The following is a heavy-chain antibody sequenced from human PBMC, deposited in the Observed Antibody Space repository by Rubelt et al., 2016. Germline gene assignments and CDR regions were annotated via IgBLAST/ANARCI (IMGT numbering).Heavy chain of an antibody. Sequence: VQLVESGGGVVQPGRSLRLSCAASGFTFDDYAMHWVRQAPGKGLEWVSLISGDGGSTYYADSVKGRFTISRDNSKNSLYLQMNSLRTEDTALYYCAKPIIVAGYYGMDVWGQGTTVTVSS. D-gene: IGHD2-15*01. V-gene: IGHV3-43*02. CDR2: ISGDGGST. CDR1: GFTFDDYA. CDR3: AKPIIVAGYYGMDV. J-gene: IGHJ6*02.